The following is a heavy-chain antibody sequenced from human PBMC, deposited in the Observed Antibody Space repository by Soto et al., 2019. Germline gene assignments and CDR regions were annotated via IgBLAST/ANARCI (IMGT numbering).Heavy chain of an antibody. CDR3: AKGATSWSVYYYGMDV. CDR1: GFNLSHYG. CDR2: TSYDGNKK. J-gene: IGHJ6*02. D-gene: IGHD2-2*01. Sequence: GGSLRLSCAAYGFNLSHYGMHWVRQAPGKGLEWVSLTSYDGNKKYYGGSVEGRFTVSRDNSKKIVFLQMNSLRPEDTAVYYCAKGATSWSVYYYGMDVWGQGTAVTVSS. V-gene: IGHV3-30*18.